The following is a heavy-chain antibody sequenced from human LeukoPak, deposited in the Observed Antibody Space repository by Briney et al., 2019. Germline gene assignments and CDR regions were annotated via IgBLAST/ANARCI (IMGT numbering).Heavy chain of an antibody. CDR1: GFTFSDSY. Sequence: GGSLRLSCAASGFTFSDSYMSWVRQAPGKGLEWVSYISTSSSYTNYADSVKGRFTISRDNAKNSVYLQMNSLRAEDTAVYYCARIPGYYIDDWGQGALVTVSS. D-gene: IGHD3-22*01. J-gene: IGHJ4*02. CDR2: ISTSSSYT. CDR3: ARIPGYYIDD. V-gene: IGHV3-11*03.